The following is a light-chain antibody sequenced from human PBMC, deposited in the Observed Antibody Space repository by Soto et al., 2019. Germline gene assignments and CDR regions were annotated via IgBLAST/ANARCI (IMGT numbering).Light chain of an antibody. CDR1: QSISTW. CDR2: DAS. J-gene: IGKJ1*01. V-gene: IGKV1-5*01. Sequence: DIQMTQSPSTLSASVGDRVTITCRASQSISTWLAWYQQKPGKAPKLLIYDASNLESGVPSRFSGSGSGTEFTLTISSLQPDDFATYYCQQYNSYPGTFGQGTKLEIK. CDR3: QQYNSYPGT.